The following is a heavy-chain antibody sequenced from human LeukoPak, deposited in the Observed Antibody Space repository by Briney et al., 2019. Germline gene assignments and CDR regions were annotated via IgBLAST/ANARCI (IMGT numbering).Heavy chain of an antibody. CDR1: GFTFSDYY. V-gene: IGHV3-11*01. D-gene: IGHD3-22*01. CDR2: ISSSGSTI. Sequence: GGSLRLSCAASGFTFSDYYMSWIRQAPGKGLEWVSYISSSGSTIYYADSVKGRFTISRDNAKNSLCLQMNSLRAEDTAVYYCARDLEGYYYDSSGYYSLPNWFDPWGQGTLVTVSS. CDR3: ARDLEGYYYDSSGYYSLPNWFDP. J-gene: IGHJ5*02.